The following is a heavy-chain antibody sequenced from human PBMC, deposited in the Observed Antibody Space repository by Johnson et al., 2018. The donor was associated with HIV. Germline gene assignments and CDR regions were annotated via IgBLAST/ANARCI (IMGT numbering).Heavy chain of an antibody. D-gene: IGHD5-24*01. Sequence: VQLVESGGGLVQPGGSLRLSCAASGFTFSSYAMSWVRQAPGKGLELVATIKQDGSERYHVDSVKGFTISRDNAKKSLYLQMNSLRVEDTAVYFCARNGDGYTPDAFDIWGQGTVVTVSS. CDR1: GFTFSSYA. J-gene: IGHJ3*02. CDR3: ARNGDGYTPDAFDI. V-gene: IGHV3-7*01. CDR2: IKQDGSER.